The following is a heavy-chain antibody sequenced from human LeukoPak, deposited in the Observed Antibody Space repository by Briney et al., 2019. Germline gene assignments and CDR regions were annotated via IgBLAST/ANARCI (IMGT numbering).Heavy chain of an antibody. Sequence: ASVKVSCKASGYTFTAYYMHWVRQAPGQGFEWMGWINPNSGGTNYARKFQGRATMTRDMSTSTVYMELSSLRSEDTAVYFCARGGSRSPRDAFDIWGQGTMVTVSS. D-gene: IGHD3-16*01. CDR2: INPNSGGT. CDR3: ARGGSRSPRDAFDI. CDR1: GYTFTAYY. J-gene: IGHJ3*02. V-gene: IGHV1-2*02.